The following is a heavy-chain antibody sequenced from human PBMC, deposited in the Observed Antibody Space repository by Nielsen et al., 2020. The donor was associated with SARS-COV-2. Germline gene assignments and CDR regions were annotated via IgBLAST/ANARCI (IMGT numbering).Heavy chain of an antibody. CDR2: IWYDGSNK. D-gene: IGHD3-3*01. CDR3: ARDRDPWYYDFWSGFDGDY. V-gene: IGHV3-33*01. J-gene: IGHJ4*02. CDR1: GFTFSSYG. Sequence: GGSLRLSCAASGFTFSSYGMHWVRQAPGKGLEWVAVIWYDGSNKYYADSVKGRFTISRDNSKNTLYLQMNSLRAEDTAVYYCARDRDPWYYDFWSGFDGDYWGQGTLVTVSS.